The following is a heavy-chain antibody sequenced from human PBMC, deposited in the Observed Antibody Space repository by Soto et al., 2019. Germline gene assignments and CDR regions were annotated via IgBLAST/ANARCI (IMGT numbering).Heavy chain of an antibody. D-gene: IGHD5-18*01. Sequence: GGSLRLSCAASGFTFSGSAMHWVRQASGKGLEWVGRIRSKANSYATAYAASVKGRFTISRDDSKNTAYLQMNSLKTEDTAVYYCTRPGYSYGVNDYWGQGTLVTVSS. CDR3: TRPGYSYGVNDY. V-gene: IGHV3-73*01. CDR1: GFTFSGSA. CDR2: IRSKANSYAT. J-gene: IGHJ4*02.